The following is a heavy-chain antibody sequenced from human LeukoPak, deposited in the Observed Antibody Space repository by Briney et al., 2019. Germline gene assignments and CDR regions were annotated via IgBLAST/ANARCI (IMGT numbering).Heavy chain of an antibody. CDR1: GFTFSSYA. Sequence: GGSLRLSCTASGFTFSSYAMSWVRQAPGKGLEWVSAISGSGGSTYYADSVKGRFTISRDNSKNTLYLQMNSLRAEDTAVYYCARGTFGESLANYYYYGMDVWGRGTTVTVSS. V-gene: IGHV3-23*01. CDR2: ISGSGGST. D-gene: IGHD3-10*01. J-gene: IGHJ6*02. CDR3: ARGTFGESLANYYYYGMDV.